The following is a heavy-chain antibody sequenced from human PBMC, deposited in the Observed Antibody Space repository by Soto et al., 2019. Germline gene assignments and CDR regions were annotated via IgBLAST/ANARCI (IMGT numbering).Heavy chain of an antibody. Sequence: ASVKVSCKASGSTFTSYDINWVRQATGQGLEWMGWMNPNSGNTGYAQKFQGRVTMTRNTSISTAYMELSSLRSEDTAVYYCASRPGRYCSSTSCPLPFTPWDQGTLVTVSS. CDR2: MNPNSGNT. D-gene: IGHD2-2*01. CDR3: ASRPGRYCSSTSCPLPFTP. V-gene: IGHV1-8*01. J-gene: IGHJ5*02. CDR1: GSTFTSYD.